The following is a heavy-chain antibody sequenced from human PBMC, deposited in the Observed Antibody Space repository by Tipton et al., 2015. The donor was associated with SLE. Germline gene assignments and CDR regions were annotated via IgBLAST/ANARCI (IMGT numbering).Heavy chain of an antibody. CDR3: VRGGSPFEY. CDR2: IYYSGAT. CDR1: NGSISSGDFY. J-gene: IGHJ4*02. V-gene: IGHV4-31*03. Sequence: LRLSCTVSNGSISSGDFYWSWIRQQPGKGLEWIGSIYYSGATSSNSSLRSRLTLSVDTSKNLFSLNLYSVTAADTAVYFCVRGGSPFEYWGRGILVTVSS.